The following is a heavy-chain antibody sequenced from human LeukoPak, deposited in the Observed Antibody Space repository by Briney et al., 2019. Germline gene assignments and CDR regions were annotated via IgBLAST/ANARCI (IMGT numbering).Heavy chain of an antibody. CDR3: ARDWTGDPGAFDI. V-gene: IGHV4-61*02. CDR1: GGSISSGSYY. Sequence: SETLSLTCTVSGGSISSGSYYWSWIRQPAGKGLEWIGRIYTSGSTNYNPSLKSRVTMSVDTPKNQFSLKLSSVTAADTAVYYCARDWTGDPGAFDIWGQGTMVTVSS. J-gene: IGHJ3*02. CDR2: IYTSGST. D-gene: IGHD3/OR15-3a*01.